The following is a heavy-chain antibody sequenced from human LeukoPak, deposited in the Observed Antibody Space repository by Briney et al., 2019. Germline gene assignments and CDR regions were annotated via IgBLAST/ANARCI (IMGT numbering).Heavy chain of an antibody. CDR3: ARHSKYYYDSSGSYVGYFQH. V-gene: IGHV4-59*08. CDR1: GGSIRDYY. J-gene: IGHJ1*01. D-gene: IGHD3-22*01. Sequence: SETLSLTCTVTGGSIRDYYWVWIRQPPGKGLEWIGYIYYSGSTNYNPPLKSRVTISVDTSKNQFSLKLSSVTAADTAVYYCARHSKYYYDSSGSYVGYFQHWGQGTLVTVSS. CDR2: IYYSGST.